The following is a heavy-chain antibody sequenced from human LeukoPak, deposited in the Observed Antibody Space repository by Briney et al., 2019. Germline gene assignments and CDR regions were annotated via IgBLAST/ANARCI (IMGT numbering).Heavy chain of an antibody. CDR1: GGSFSGYY. V-gene: IGHV4-34*01. Sequence: KPSETLSLTCAVYGGSFSGYYWSWIRQPPGKGLEWIGEINHSGSTNYNPSLKSRVTISVDTSKNQFSLKLSSVTAADTAVYYCARTRLFKRTRDAFDIWGQGTMVTVSS. J-gene: IGHJ3*02. D-gene: IGHD2-15*01. CDR3: ARTRLFKRTRDAFDI. CDR2: INHSGST.